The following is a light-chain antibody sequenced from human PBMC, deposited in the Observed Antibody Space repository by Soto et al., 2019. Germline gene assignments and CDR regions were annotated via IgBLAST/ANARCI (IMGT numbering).Light chain of an antibody. CDR2: SNN. Sequence: QSVLTQPPSTSGTPGQRVTITYSGSSSNIGRNTVNWYQHLPGTAPKLLIYSNNQRPSGVPDRFSGSKSGTSASLAVSGLQSEDEADYYCAAWDGSLNGYVFGTGTKLTVL. V-gene: IGLV1-44*01. J-gene: IGLJ1*01. CDR1: SSNIGRNT. CDR3: AAWDGSLNGYV.